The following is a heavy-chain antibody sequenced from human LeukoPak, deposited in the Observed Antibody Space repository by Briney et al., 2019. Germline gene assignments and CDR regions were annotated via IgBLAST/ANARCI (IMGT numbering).Heavy chain of an antibody. CDR3: AKDKTGPYYYDSSGYSPTPRYFDY. V-gene: IGHV3-53*01. CDR1: GFTVSSNS. Sequence: PGGSLRLSCTVSGFTVSSNSMSWVRQAPGKGLEWVSFIYSDNTHYSDSVKGRFTISRDNSKNTLYLQMNSLRAEDTAVYYCAKDKTGPYYYDSSGYSPTPRYFDYWGQGTLVTVSS. CDR2: IYSDNT. J-gene: IGHJ4*02. D-gene: IGHD3-22*01.